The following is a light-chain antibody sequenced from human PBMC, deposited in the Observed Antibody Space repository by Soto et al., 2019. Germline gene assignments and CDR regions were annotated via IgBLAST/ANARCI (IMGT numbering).Light chain of an antibody. Sequence: ENVLTQSPGTLSLSPGERATLTCRASQSIIGNQLAWYQQKPGQPPRLLIYNGPHRATGIPDRFSGSGSGTDFTLTISRLEPEDFAVYHCQQYGSLPPTFGQGTRVEIK. V-gene: IGKV3-20*01. CDR3: QQYGSLPPT. CDR2: NGP. CDR1: QSIIGNQ. J-gene: IGKJ2*01.